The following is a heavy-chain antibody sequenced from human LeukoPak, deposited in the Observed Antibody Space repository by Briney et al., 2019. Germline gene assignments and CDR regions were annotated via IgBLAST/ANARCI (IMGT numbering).Heavy chain of an antibody. D-gene: IGHD3-10*01. CDR1: GFTFRTYA. V-gene: IGHV3-23*01. CDR2: MSGSGAST. Sequence: GGSLRLSCATSGFTFRTYAMSWVRQAPGKGLEWVSTMSGSGASTNYADSVRGRFTISRDNSKNTLYLQMKALRDEDTATYYCAKRGPIYSSTPGNYFDYWGQGTLVTVSS. J-gene: IGHJ4*02. CDR3: AKRGPIYSSTPGNYFDY.